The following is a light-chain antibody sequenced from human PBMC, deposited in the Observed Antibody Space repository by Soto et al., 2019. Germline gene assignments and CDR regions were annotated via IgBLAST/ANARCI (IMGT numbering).Light chain of an antibody. CDR2: DAS. J-gene: IGKJ1*01. CDR3: QQYNSYST. CDR1: QSISSW. Sequence: DIQMTQSPSTLSASVGDRVTITCRASQSISSWLAWYQQKPGKAPKLLIYDASSLESGVPSRFSGSGSGTEFPLTISSLQPDDFATYYRQQYNSYSTFGQGTKVEIK. V-gene: IGKV1-5*01.